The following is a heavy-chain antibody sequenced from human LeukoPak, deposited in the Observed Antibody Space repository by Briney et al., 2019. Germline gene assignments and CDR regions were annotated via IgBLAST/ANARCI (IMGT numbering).Heavy chain of an antibody. J-gene: IGHJ5*02. CDR3: ARHHTELYGGYVLANWFDP. V-gene: IGHV5-51*01. CDR2: IYPGDSDT. Sequence: GESLKISCKGSGYSFTSYWIGWVRQMPGKGLEWMGIIYPGDSDTRYSPSFQGQVTISADKSISTAYLQWSSLKASDTAMYYCARHHTELYGGYVLANWFDPWGQGTLVTVSS. CDR1: GYSFTSYW. D-gene: IGHD4-17*01.